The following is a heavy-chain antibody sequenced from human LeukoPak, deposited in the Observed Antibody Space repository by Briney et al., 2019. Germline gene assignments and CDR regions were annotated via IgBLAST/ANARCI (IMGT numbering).Heavy chain of an antibody. D-gene: IGHD4-17*01. Sequence: GGSLRLSCAASGFTFSSYWMSWVRQAPGKGLEWVANIKQDGSEKYYVDSVKGRFTISRDNAKNSLYLQMNSLRAEDTAVYYCAREPPPAYGDYAAYYYYGMDVWGQGTTVTVSS. CDR1: GFTFSSYW. CDR2: IKQDGSEK. J-gene: IGHJ6*02. V-gene: IGHV3-7*01. CDR3: AREPPPAYGDYAAYYYYGMDV.